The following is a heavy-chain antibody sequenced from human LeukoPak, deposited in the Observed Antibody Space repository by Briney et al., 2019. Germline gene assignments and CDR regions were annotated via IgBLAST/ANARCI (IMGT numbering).Heavy chain of an antibody. V-gene: IGHV1-3*01. D-gene: IGHD3-16*01. CDR2: INAGNGNT. CDR3: ARGSYVPSPFDP. Sequence: GASVKVSCNASGYTFTSYSMQWVRQAPGQRLEWMGWINAGNGNTKYSQNFQGRVTITRDTSASTAYMELTSLRSEDTAVYYCARGSYVPSPFDPWGQGTLVTVSS. J-gene: IGHJ5*02. CDR1: GYTFTSYS.